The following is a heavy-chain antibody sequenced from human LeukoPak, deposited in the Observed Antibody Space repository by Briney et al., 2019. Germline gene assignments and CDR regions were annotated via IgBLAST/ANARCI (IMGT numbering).Heavy chain of an antibody. D-gene: IGHD3-16*01. J-gene: IGHJ6*03. V-gene: IGHV4-59*01. Sequence: SETLSLTCSVSGGSINSYYWSWIRQPPGKGLECIGYIHYTGSTNYNPSLKSRVTISVDTSKNQFSLKLSSVTAAEQAVYYGARGGGFWVGDYYYYMDVWGKGTTVTVSS. CDR3: ARGGGFWVGDYYYYMDV. CDR2: IHYTGST. CDR1: GGSINSYY.